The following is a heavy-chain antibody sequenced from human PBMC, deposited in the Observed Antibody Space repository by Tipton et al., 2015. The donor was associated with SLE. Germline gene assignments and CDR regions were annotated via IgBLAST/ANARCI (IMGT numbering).Heavy chain of an antibody. CDR1: GGSISSCY. V-gene: IGHV4-59*01. J-gene: IGHJ3*02. D-gene: IGHD3-10*01. CDR2: IYYSGST. Sequence: TLSLTCTVSGGSISSCYWSWIRQPPGKGLEWIGYIYYSGSTNYNPSLKSRVTISVDTSKNQFSLKLSSVTAADTAVYYCARDPNYGSGSYDDAFDIWGQGTMVTVSS. CDR3: ARDPNYGSGSYDDAFDI.